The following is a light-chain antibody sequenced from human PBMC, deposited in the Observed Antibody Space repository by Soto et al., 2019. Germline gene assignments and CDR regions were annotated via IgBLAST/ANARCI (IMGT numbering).Light chain of an antibody. J-gene: IGLJ3*02. CDR3: SSYTSSSTLE. Sequence: QAVVTQPASVSGSPGQSITISCTGTSSDVGGYNYVSWYQQHPGKAPKLMIYDVSNRPSGGSNRFSGSKSGNTASLTISGLQAEDEADYYCSSYTSSSTLEFGGGTQLTVL. V-gene: IGLV2-14*01. CDR2: DVS. CDR1: SSDVGGYNY.